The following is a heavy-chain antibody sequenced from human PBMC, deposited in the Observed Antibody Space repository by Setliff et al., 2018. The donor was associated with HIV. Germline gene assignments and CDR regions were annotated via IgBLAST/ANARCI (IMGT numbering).Heavy chain of an antibody. CDR1: RSTFNSHT. CDR2: IIPILGVA. J-gene: IGHJ6*03. V-gene: IGHV1-69*02. Sequence: ASVKVSCKASRSTFNSHTINWVRQAPGQGLDWMGRIIPILGVANYAQRFQGKVTITADKSTSTAYMELTSLRFDDTAMYYCVRGVQSPPHYSYYYIDVWGEGTMVTAP. D-gene: IGHD3-3*01. CDR3: VRGVQSPPHYSYYYIDV.